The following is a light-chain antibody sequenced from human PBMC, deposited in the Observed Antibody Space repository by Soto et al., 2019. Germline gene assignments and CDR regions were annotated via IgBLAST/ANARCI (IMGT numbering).Light chain of an antibody. CDR1: SGYSNDK. V-gene: IGLV9-49*01. Sequence: QLVLTQPPSASASLGASVTLTGTLSSGYSNDKVDWYQQRPGKGPRFVMRVGTGGIVGSKGDGIPDRFSVLGSGLNRYLTIKNIQEEDESDYHCGADHGSGSNFVVVFGGGTKLTVL. CDR3: GADHGSGSNFVVV. J-gene: IGLJ2*01. CDR2: VGTGGIVG.